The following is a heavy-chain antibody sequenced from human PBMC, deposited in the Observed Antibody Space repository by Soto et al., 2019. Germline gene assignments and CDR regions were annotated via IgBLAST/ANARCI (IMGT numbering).Heavy chain of an antibody. V-gene: IGHV4-31*03. J-gene: IGHJ5*02. CDR1: GGNIINRGYY. CDR2: IYYSGST. CDR3: VYYDFPHGWFDP. Sequence: PSVLMSLTCTVAGGNIINRGYYWSCKNQHPGKGLEWIGYIYYSGSTYYNPSLKSRVTISVDTSKNQFSLKLSSVTAADTAVYYCVYYDFPHGWFDPWGQGTLVTVSS. D-gene: IGHD3-3*01.